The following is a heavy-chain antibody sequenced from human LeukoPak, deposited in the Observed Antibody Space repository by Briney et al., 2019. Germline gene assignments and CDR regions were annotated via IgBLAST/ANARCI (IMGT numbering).Heavy chain of an antibody. J-gene: IGHJ3*02. D-gene: IGHD2-15*01. CDR3: ARDCSGGSCYYAFDI. Sequence: PSETLSLTCTVSGGSISSSSYYWGWIRQPAGKGLEWIGRIHTSGSTNYNPSLKSRVTMSVDTSKNQFSLKLSSVTAADTAVYYCARDCSGGSCYYAFDIWGQGTMVTVSS. V-gene: IGHV4-61*02. CDR2: IHTSGST. CDR1: GGSISSSSYY.